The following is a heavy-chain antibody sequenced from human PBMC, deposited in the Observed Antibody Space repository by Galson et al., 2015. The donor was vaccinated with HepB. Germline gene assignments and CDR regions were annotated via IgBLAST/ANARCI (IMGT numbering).Heavy chain of an antibody. CDR2: ISSSSSYT. D-gene: IGHD5-18*01. CDR1: GFTFSDYY. J-gene: IGHJ4*02. V-gene: IGHV3-11*06. Sequence: SLRLSCAASGFTFSDYYMSWIRQAPGKGLEWVSYISSSSSYTNYADSVKGRFTISRDNAKNSLYLQMNSLRAGDTAVYYCAREGYSYDYGTSANDYWGQGTLVTVSS. CDR3: AREGYSYDYGTSANDY.